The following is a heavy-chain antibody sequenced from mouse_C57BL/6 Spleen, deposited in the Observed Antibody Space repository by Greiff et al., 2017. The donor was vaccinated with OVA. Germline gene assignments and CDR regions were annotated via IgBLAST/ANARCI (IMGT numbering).Heavy chain of an antibody. D-gene: IGHD1-1*01. Sequence: QVQLKQSGAELARPGASVKLSCKASGYTFTSYGISWVKQRTGQGLEWIGEIYPRSGNTYYNEKFKGKATLTADKSSSIAYMELRSLTSEDSAVYFCALITTVEDYFDYWGQGTTLTVSS. V-gene: IGHV1-81*01. CDR2: IYPRSGNT. CDR1: GYTFTSYG. CDR3: ALITTVEDYFDY. J-gene: IGHJ2*01.